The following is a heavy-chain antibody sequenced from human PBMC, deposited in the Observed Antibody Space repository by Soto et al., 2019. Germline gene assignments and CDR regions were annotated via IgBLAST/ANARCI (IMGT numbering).Heavy chain of an antibody. V-gene: IGHV1-3*04. CDR1: GYMFTSYA. CDR3: SSGYRSLYCGRDCHAFDI. J-gene: IGHJ3*02. D-gene: IGHD2-21*02. CDR2: INTGNGNT. Sequence: QVQLLQSGAEEKKPGASVTVSCKASGYMFTSYAIHWVRQAPGRRPEWIGWINTGNGNTKYSQNFQGRVTITRDTSANTAYMDLRSLKPEDTAVYYCSSGYRSLYCGRDCHAFDIWGQGTMVSVSS.